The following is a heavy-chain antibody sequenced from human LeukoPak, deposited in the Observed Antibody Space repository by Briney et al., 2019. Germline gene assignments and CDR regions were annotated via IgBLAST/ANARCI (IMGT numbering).Heavy chain of an antibody. Sequence: SETLSLTCSVSGGSISSHYWSWIRQPPGKGLEWIGYIYHRGSTNYNSSLKSRVTISIDTSKNQFSLKLSSVTAADTAVYYCARLVVVAAPYFDYWGQGTLVTVSS. CDR3: ARLVVVAAPYFDY. CDR1: GGSISSHY. CDR2: IYHRGST. D-gene: IGHD2-15*01. J-gene: IGHJ4*02. V-gene: IGHV4-59*08.